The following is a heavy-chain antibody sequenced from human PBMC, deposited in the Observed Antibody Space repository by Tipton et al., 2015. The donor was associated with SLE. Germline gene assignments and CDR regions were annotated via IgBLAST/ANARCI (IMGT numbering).Heavy chain of an antibody. CDR1: GFTFSSYW. CDR2: INEDGSEK. V-gene: IGHV3-7*01. J-gene: IGHJ6*02. D-gene: IGHD1-26*01. Sequence: SLRLSCAASGFTFSSYWMSWVRQAPGKGLEWVANINEDGSEKYYVDSVKGRFTISRDNAKNSLYLQMNSLRAEDTAVYYCARDPDTKWELPYYYYYGMDVWGQGTTVTVSS. CDR3: ARDPDTKWELPYYYYYGMDV.